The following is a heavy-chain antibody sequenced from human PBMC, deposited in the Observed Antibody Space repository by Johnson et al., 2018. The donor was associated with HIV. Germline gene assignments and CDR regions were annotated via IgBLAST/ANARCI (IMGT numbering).Heavy chain of an antibody. CDR3: ARDPNYNSVDAFDI. CDR1: GFTFDDFG. V-gene: IGHV3-20*04. D-gene: IGHD3-10*01. J-gene: IGHJ3*02. Sequence: VQLVESGGGVVRPGGSLRLSCAASGFTFDDFGMSWVRQAPGKGLEWVSGITWNGGSTTYADSVKGRFTISRDNAKNSLYLQMNSLRDEDTALYYCARDPNYNSVDAFDILGQGTMVTVSS. CDR2: ITWNGGST.